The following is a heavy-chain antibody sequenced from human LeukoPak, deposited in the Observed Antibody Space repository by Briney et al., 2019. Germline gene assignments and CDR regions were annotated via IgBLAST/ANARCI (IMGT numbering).Heavy chain of an antibody. CDR1: GFTFSTYW. J-gene: IGHJ4*02. CDR3: TRDSPWLPDPY. Sequence: GGSLRLACTASGFTFSTYWMHWVRQAPEKGLVWVSRMNTDGSDTTYADSVKGRFTISRDNARNTLYLQMNSLRADDTAVYYCTRDSPWLPDPYWGQGTLVTVSS. V-gene: IGHV3-74*03. CDR2: MNTDGSDT. D-gene: IGHD5-24*01.